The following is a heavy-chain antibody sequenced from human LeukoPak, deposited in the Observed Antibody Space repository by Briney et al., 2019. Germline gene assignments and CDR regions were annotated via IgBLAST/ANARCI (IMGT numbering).Heavy chain of an antibody. CDR1: GFTFSTYA. Sequence: GGSLRLSCAGSGFTFSTYAMHWVRQAPGKGLEWVAVISYDGSNKYYADSVKGRFTISRDNSKNTLYLQMNSLRAEDTAVYYCAKDQSGAVAGTDYWGQGTLVTVSS. V-gene: IGHV3-30*04. CDR2: ISYDGSNK. D-gene: IGHD6-19*01. CDR3: AKDQSGAVAGTDY. J-gene: IGHJ4*02.